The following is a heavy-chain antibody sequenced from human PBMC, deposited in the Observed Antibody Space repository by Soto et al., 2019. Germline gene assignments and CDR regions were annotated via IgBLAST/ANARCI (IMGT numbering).Heavy chain of an antibody. CDR1: GYIFSDYG. D-gene: IGHD4-17*01. Sequence: QVQVMQSGAEVKKPGDSVKVSCKTSGYIFSDYGINWVRQAPGQGLGWMGWISGYSGNANLAQKFQGRVTMTTDKSTRTAYMELRRLRSAETAVYYCAKRTSGTTWGESDYWGQGTLVTVSS. CDR3: AKRTSGTTWGESDY. CDR2: ISGYSGNA. J-gene: IGHJ4*02. V-gene: IGHV1-18*04.